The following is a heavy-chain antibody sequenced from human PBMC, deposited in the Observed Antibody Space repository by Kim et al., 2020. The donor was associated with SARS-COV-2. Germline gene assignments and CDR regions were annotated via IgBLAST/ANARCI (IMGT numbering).Heavy chain of an antibody. J-gene: IGHJ4*02. D-gene: IGHD6-19*01. CDR3: ARDRGSGHLTIDY. Sequence: YAQKLQGRVTMTTDTSTSTAYMELRSLRSDDTAVYYCARDRGSGHLTIDYWGQGTLVTVSS. V-gene: IGHV1-18*01.